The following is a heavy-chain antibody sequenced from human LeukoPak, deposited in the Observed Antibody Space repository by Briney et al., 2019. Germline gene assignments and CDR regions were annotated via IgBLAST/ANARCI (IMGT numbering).Heavy chain of an antibody. CDR2: ISYDGSDK. CDR3: TKGGSWFDP. J-gene: IGHJ5*02. D-gene: IGHD5-12*01. V-gene: IGHV3-30*18. CDR1: GFSFSDYG. Sequence: PGGSLRLSCAASGFSFSDYGMHWVRQAPGKGLEWVAFISYDGSDKYYADSVKGRFTISRDNSKSTLYLQMNSLRAEDTAVYYCTKGGSWFDPWGQGTLVTVSS.